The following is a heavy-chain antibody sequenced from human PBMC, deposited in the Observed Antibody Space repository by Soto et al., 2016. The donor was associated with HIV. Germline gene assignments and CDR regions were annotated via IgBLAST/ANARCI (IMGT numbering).Heavy chain of an antibody. CDR3: ARDAEYCSGGSCPPGWFDP. V-gene: IGHV1-2*02. J-gene: IGHJ5*02. Sequence: QVQLVQSGAEVKKPGASVKVSCKASGYTFTGYYMHWVRQAPGQGLEWMGWINPNSGGTNYAQKFQGRVTMTRDTSISTAYMELSRLRSDDTAVYYCARDAEYCSGGSCPPGWFDPWGQGTLVTVSS. CDR1: GYTFTGYY. CDR2: INPNSGGT. D-gene: IGHD2-15*01.